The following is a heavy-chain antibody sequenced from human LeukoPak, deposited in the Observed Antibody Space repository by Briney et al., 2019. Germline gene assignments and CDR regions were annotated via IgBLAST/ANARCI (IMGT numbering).Heavy chain of an antibody. Sequence: GGSLRLSCAASGFTFSSYEMNWVRQAPGEGLEWVSYISSSGSTIYYADSVKGRFTISRDNAKNSLYLQMNSLRAEDTAVYYCARDWEQLATGLDYWGQGTLVTVSS. J-gene: IGHJ4*02. CDR2: ISSSGSTI. CDR3: ARDWEQLATGLDY. CDR1: GFTFSSYE. V-gene: IGHV3-48*03. D-gene: IGHD6-6*01.